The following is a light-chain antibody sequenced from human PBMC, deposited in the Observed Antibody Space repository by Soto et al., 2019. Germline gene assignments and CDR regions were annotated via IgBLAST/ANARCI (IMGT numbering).Light chain of an antibody. J-gene: IGLJ1*01. CDR1: STDVGGYNY. V-gene: IGLV2-14*01. Sequence: QSVLTQPPSAAGSPGQSVTISCTGTSTDVGGYNYVSWYQQRPGKAPRLMIYEVSNRPSGVSNRFSGSKSGNTASLTISGLQAEDEADYFCSSYTSSRPHVFGTGTKLTVL. CDR3: SSYTSSRPHV. CDR2: EVS.